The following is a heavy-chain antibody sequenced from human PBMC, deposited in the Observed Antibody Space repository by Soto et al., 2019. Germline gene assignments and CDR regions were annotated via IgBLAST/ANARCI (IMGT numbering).Heavy chain of an antibody. D-gene: IGHD6-19*01. J-gene: IGHJ6*02. V-gene: IGHV3-21*01. CDR3: ARGVRGSGWSTTLYYYYGVDV. CDR2: ISSSSYYI. CDR1: GFTFSSYS. Sequence: EVQLVESGGGLVKPGGSLRLSCAASGFTFSSYSMNWVRQAPGKGLEWVSSISSSSYYIYYADSVKDRFAISRDDAKNSLYLQMNRLRGEDTAVYYCARGVRGSGWSTTLYYYYGVDVWGQGATVTVSS.